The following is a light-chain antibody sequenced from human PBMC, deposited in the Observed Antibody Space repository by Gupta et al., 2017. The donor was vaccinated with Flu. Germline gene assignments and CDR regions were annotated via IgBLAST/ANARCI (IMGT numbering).Light chain of an antibody. V-gene: IGKV3-15*01. CDR1: QSVRIY. Sequence: GESVTLSCRASQSVRIYVAWYQQTPGRAPRLVLYDTSTRAADFPARFSGSGSGTEFTLTISSLQSEDFAVYYCQQFSDWPPSFGQGTRVEI. CDR3: QQFSDWPPS. J-gene: IGKJ1*01. CDR2: DTS.